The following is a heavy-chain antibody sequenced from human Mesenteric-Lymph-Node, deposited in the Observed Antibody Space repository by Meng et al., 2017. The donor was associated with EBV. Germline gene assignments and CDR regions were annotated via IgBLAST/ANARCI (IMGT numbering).Heavy chain of an antibody. J-gene: IGHJ4*02. CDR1: GFTFRNYW. V-gene: IGHV3-74*01. Sequence: GQLVESGGGLVQPGGSLELPCAAVGFTFRNYWMYWVRQTPGEGLVWVSRINSDGSRTDYADSVKGRFTISRDNAKNTLYLQMNSLRADDTAVYFCRTCGSDCYIDYWGQGTLVTVSS. CDR3: RTCGSDCYIDY. CDR2: INSDGSRT. D-gene: IGHD2-21*01.